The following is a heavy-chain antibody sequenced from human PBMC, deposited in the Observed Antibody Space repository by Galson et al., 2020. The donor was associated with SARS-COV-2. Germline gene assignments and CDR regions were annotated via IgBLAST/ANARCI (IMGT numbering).Heavy chain of an antibody. D-gene: IGHD3-3*01. CDR1: GGSISSGDYY. Sequence: ETSETLSLTCTVSGGSISSGDYYWSWIRQPPGKGLEWIGYIYYSGSTYYNPSLKSRVTISVDTSKNQFSLKLSSVTAADTAVYYCARGKGVTIFGVVINPNWFDPWGQGTLVTVSS. CDR3: ARGKGVTIFGVVINPNWFDP. V-gene: IGHV4-30-4*01. J-gene: IGHJ5*02. CDR2: IYYSGST.